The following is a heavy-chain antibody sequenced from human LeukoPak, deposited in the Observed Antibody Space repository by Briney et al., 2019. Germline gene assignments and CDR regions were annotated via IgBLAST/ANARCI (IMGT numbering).Heavy chain of an antibody. J-gene: IGHJ4*02. D-gene: IGHD6-19*01. Sequence: PGGSLRLSCAASGFSFSSYGMHWVRQAPGKGLEWVAFIRYDGSNKYYADSVKGRFTISRDNAKNSLYLQMNSLRAEDTAVYYCARSQQWLVEYYFDYWGQGTLVTVSS. V-gene: IGHV3-30*02. CDR1: GFSFSSYG. CDR2: IRYDGSNK. CDR3: ARSQQWLVEYYFDY.